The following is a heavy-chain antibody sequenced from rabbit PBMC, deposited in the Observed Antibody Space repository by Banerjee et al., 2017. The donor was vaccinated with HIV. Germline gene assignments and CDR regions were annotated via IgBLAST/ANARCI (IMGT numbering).Heavy chain of an antibody. D-gene: IGHD4-2*01. Sequence: QEQLEESGGDLVKPEGSLTLTCTASGFSFSSSYWICWVRQAPGKGLEWIACIYTGSGSALYVSWAKGRFTISKASWTTVTLQMTSLTAADTASYFCARGTGGAGDGLNLWGPGTLVTV. J-gene: IGHJ4*01. CDR3: ARGTGGAGDGLNL. CDR1: GFSFSSSYW. CDR2: IYTGSGSA. V-gene: IGHV1S45*01.